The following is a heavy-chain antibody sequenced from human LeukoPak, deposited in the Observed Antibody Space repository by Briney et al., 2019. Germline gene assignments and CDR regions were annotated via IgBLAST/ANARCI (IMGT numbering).Heavy chain of an antibody. D-gene: IGHD6-19*01. CDR1: GFTFSSYW. CDR3: AKARAGSPFDY. CDR2: INSDGSST. V-gene: IGHV3-74*01. J-gene: IGHJ4*02. Sequence: GGSLRLSCAASGFTFSSYWMHWVRQAPGKGLVWVSRINSDGSSTSYADSVKGRFTISRDNAKNSLYLQMNSLRAEDTALYYCAKARAGSPFDYWGQGTLVTVSS.